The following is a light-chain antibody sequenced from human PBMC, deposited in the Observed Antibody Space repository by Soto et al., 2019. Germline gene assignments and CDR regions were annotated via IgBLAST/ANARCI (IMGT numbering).Light chain of an antibody. CDR3: QQYGSSPYT. V-gene: IGKV3-20*01. CDR1: QSIVRSY. Sequence: EIVLTQSPGTLSLSPGERATLSCRASQSIVRSYLAWYQQKPGQAPRLLIYGASSRATGIPDRFSGSESGTDFTLTISRLEPEDFAVYYCQQYGSSPYTFGQGTKLEIK. J-gene: IGKJ2*01. CDR2: GAS.